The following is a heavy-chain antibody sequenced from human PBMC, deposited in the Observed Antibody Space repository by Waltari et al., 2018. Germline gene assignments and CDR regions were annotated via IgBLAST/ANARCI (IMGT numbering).Heavy chain of an antibody. J-gene: IGHJ4*02. CDR2: IDSGGST. D-gene: IGHD4-17*01. CDR3: AREMDGGYLDI. V-gene: IGHV3-66*01. Sequence: EVHLVESGGGLVHPGGSLRVSCEVSGFIVSSYGMSWVRQPPGGVLGGVSVIDSGGSTFDAGSVTGRGTISRDKSYNTLLLDRRNRRTEDTATYYCAREMDGGYLDIWGQGTLVTVSS. CDR1: GFIVSSYG.